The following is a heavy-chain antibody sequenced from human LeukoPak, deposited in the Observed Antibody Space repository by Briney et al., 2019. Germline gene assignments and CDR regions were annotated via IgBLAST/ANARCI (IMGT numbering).Heavy chain of an antibody. Sequence: GGSLRLSCAASGFSFSSNAMSWVRQAPARGREWVSSIRGNGDTFYADSGKGLFTLSRDDSRTTVYLHLNNLRVEDSAVYYCARASWLSNADAVWWGQGTLVTVSS. D-gene: IGHD1-1*01. J-gene: IGHJ4*02. CDR1: GFSFSSNA. CDR2: IRGNGDT. CDR3: ARASWLSNADAVW. V-gene: IGHV3-23*01.